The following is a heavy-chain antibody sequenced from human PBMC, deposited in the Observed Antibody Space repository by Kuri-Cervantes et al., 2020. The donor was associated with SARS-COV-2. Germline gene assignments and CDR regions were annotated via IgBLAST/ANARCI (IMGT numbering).Heavy chain of an antibody. CDR2: IIPIFGTA. D-gene: IGHD4-17*01. V-gene: IGHV1-69*13. J-gene: IGHJ4*02. CDR1: GGTFSSYA. Sequence: SVKVSCKASGGTFSSYAISWVRQAPGQGLEWMGGIIPIFGTANYAQKFQGRVTITADESTSTAYMELSSLRSEDTAVYYCARPPVEGAVTTWGNDYWGQGTLVTVSS. CDR3: ARPPVEGAVTTWGNDY.